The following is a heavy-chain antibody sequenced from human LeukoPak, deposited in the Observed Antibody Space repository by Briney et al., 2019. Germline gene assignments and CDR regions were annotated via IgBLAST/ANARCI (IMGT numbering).Heavy chain of an antibody. J-gene: IGHJ5*02. Sequence: GGSLRLSCAASGFTFSSYWMSWVRLAPGKGLEGVANIKGDGSEKWYADSVKGRFTISRDNAQNSVHLQMNSPRAEDTAVYHCARDGYRSRWLHPWGQGTLVTVTS. V-gene: IGHV3-7*01. CDR1: GFTFSSYW. D-gene: IGHD5-24*01. CDR2: IKGDGSEK. CDR3: ARDGYRSRWLHP.